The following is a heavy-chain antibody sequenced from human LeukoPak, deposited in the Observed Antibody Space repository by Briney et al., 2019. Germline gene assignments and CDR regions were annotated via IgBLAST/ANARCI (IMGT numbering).Heavy chain of an antibody. CDR2: IYSGGAT. CDR1: GFTVSSNY. Sequence: GGSLRLSCAASGFTVSSNYMSWVRQAPGKGLEWVSLIYSGGATYYADSVKGRFTISRDNSKDTLYLQMNSLRAEDTAVYYCARDRSGIAAYWGQGTLVTVSS. CDR3: ARDRSGIAAY. V-gene: IGHV3-53*01. D-gene: IGHD6-13*01. J-gene: IGHJ4*02.